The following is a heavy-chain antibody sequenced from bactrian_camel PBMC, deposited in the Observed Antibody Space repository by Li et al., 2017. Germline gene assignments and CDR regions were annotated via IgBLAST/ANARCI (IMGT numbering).Heavy chain of an antibody. CDR3: VRDYGNYDWTLGS. J-gene: IGHJ4*01. V-gene: IGHV3S40*01. CDR2: IMILGATT. D-gene: IGHD4*01. Sequence: DVQLVESGGGLVQPGGSLTLSCAASGFTFSSSHMKWVRQAPGKGLEWVAAIMILGATTYYADSVKGRFTISQDPTKNAVYLQMNSLKPEDTALYYCVRDYGNYDWTLGSWGQGTQVTVS. CDR1: GFTFSSSH.